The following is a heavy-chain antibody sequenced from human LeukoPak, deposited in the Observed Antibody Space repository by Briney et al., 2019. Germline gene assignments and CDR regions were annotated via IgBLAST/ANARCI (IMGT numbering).Heavy chain of an antibody. J-gene: IGHJ5*02. CDR2: ISAYNGNT. CDR3: ARDGYCSGGSCYSYNWFDP. Sequence: ASVKVSCKASGYTFTSYGISWVRQAPGQGLEWMGWISAYNGNTNYAQKLQGRVTMTTDTSTSTAYMEPRSLRSDDTAVYYCARDGYCSGGSCYSYNWFDPWGQGTLVTVSS. CDR1: GYTFTSYG. V-gene: IGHV1-18*01. D-gene: IGHD2-15*01.